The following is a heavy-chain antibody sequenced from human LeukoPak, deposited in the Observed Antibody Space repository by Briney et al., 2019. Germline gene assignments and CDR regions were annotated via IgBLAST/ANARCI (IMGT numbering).Heavy chain of an antibody. V-gene: IGHV4-4*07. CDR1: GGSISSYY. Sequence: SETLSLTCTVSGGSISSYYWSWIRQPAGKGLEWIGRIYTSGSTNYNPSLKSRVTMSVDTSKNQFSLKLSSVTAADTAVYYCASVIRSGDPYYYYYMDVWGKGTTVTVSS. CDR2: IYTSGST. D-gene: IGHD7-27*01. CDR3: ASVIRSGDPYYYYYMDV. J-gene: IGHJ6*03.